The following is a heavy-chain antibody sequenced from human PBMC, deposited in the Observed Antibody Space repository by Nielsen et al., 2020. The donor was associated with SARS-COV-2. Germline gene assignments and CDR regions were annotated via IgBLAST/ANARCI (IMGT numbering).Heavy chain of an antibody. J-gene: IGHJ4*02. Sequence: GESLKISCAASGFTFSSYAMSWVRQAPGKGLEWVSAISGSGGSTYYADSVKGRFTISRDNAKNSLYLQMNSLRAEDTALYYCAKDIGYSSGGSDYWGQGTLVTVSS. V-gene: IGHV3-23*01. CDR2: ISGSGGST. D-gene: IGHD6-19*01. CDR1: GFTFSSYA. CDR3: AKDIGYSSGGSDY.